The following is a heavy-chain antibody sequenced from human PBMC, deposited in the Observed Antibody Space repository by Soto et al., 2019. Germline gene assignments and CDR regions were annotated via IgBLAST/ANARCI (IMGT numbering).Heavy chain of an antibody. V-gene: IGHV4-39*01. Sequence: SETLSLTCTVSGGSISSSSYYWGWIRQPPGKGLEWIGSIYYSGSTYYNPSLKSRVTISVDTSKNQFSLNLSSVTAADTAVYYCARQRRDFDYWGQGSLVTVS. J-gene: IGHJ4*02. CDR3: ARQRRDFDY. CDR1: GGSISSSSYY. CDR2: IYYSGST.